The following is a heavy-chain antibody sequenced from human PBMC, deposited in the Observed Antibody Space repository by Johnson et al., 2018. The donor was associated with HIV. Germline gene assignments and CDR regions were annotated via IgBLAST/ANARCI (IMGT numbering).Heavy chain of an antibody. CDR1: GFTFSSYA. Sequence: QVQLVESGGGVVQPGRSLRLSCAASGFTFSSYAMHWVRQAPGKGLEWVAVISYAGSNKYYADSVKGRFTISRDNSKNTLYLQRNSLRAEDTAMYQCAKASAAAGRGEAFDIWGQGTMVTVSS. CDR3: AKASAAAGRGEAFDI. CDR2: ISYAGSNK. J-gene: IGHJ3*02. D-gene: IGHD6-13*01. V-gene: IGHV3-30*04.